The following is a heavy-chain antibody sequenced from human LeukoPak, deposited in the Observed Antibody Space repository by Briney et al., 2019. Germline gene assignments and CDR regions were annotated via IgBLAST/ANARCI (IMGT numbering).Heavy chain of an antibody. CDR3: AKDAYSYGQGPFDY. Sequence: GGSLRLSCAASGFTFSSYAMSWVRQAPGKGLEWVSGISGSGDITYYADSVKGRFTISRDNSTNTLYLQVNSLRAEDTAVYYCAKDAYSYGQGPFDYWGQGTLVTVSS. CDR1: GFTFSSYA. V-gene: IGHV3-23*01. D-gene: IGHD5-18*01. CDR2: ISGSGDIT. J-gene: IGHJ4*02.